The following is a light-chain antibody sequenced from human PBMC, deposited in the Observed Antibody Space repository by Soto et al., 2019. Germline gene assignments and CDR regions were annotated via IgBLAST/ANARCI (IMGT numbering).Light chain of an antibody. CDR1: SSNVGNSNF. CDR2: EVT. CDR3: SSYADFNNVL. J-gene: IGLJ3*02. V-gene: IGLV2-8*01. Sequence: QSALTPPPSASGSPGQSVTISCTGISSNVGNSNFISWYQHYPGKAPKLMFYEVTKRPSGVPDRFSGSKSGNIVSLTVSGLQGEDEANYYCSSYADFNNVLFGGGTKLTVL.